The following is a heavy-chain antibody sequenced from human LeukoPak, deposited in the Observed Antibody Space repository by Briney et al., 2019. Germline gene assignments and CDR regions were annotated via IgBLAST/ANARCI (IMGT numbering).Heavy chain of an antibody. CDR3: ARGPDYYDSSGHPY. Sequence: PGGSLRLSCAASGFTFSSYSMNWVRQAPGKGLEWVSSISSSSSYIYYADSVKGRFTISRDNAKNSLYLQMSSLRAEDTAVYYCARGPDYYDSSGHPYWGQGTLVTVSS. CDR1: GFTFSSYS. V-gene: IGHV3-21*01. D-gene: IGHD3-22*01. CDR2: ISSSSSYI. J-gene: IGHJ4*02.